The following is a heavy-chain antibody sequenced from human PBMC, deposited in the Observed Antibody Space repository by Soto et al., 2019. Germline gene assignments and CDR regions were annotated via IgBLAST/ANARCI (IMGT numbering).Heavy chain of an antibody. Sequence: WGSRRLSFAASGFTFSSYAMSWVRQAPGKVLECVSAISGSGGSTYYADSVRGRLTISRDNSKNTLYRQRNSLRADDTPVYNRAMELLDAFDIRGQGTMVTVSS. CDR2: ISGSGGST. CDR1: GFTFSSYA. J-gene: IGHJ3*02. CDR3: AMELLDAFDI. D-gene: IGHD1-26*01. V-gene: IGHV3-23*01.